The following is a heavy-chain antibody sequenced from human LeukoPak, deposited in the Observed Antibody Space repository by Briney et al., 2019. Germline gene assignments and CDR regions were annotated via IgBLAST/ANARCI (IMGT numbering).Heavy chain of an antibody. CDR2: IYYSGST. D-gene: IGHD3-10*01. Sequence: SETLSLTCTVSGGSISSYYWSWIRQPPGKGLEWIGYIYYSGSTNYNPSLKSRVTISVDTSKNQFSLKLSSVTAADTAVYYCARGGGVITPNDYWGQGTLVTVSS. V-gene: IGHV4-59*01. J-gene: IGHJ4*02. CDR1: GGSISSYY. CDR3: ARGGGVITPNDY.